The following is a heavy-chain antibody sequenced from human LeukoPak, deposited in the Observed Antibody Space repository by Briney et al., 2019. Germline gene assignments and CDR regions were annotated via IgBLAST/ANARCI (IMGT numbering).Heavy chain of an antibody. CDR1: GGSISSSNW. CDR3: ASVGSYRRLDY. D-gene: IGHD3-10*01. V-gene: IGHV4-4*02. CDR2: INQSGSA. Sequence: SETLSLTCAVSGGSISSSNWWSWVRQPPGKGLEWLGEINQSGSANYSPSLRSRSTMSLDKSKNQLFLTLNSVTAADTAVYYCASVGSYRRLDYWGQGILVTVSS. J-gene: IGHJ4*02.